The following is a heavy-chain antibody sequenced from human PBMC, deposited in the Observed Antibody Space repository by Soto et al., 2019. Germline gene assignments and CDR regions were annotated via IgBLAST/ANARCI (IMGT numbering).Heavy chain of an antibody. CDR3: AKGHEYYDILTGYDY. CDR2: ISGSGGST. V-gene: IGHV3-23*01. J-gene: IGHJ4*02. CDR1: GFTFSSYA. D-gene: IGHD3-9*01. Sequence: EVQLLESGGGLVQPGGSLRLSCAASGFTFSSYAMSWVRQAPGKGLEWVSAISGSGGSTYYADSVKGRFTISRDNSKKTLYLQMNSLRAEDTAVYYCAKGHEYYDILTGYDYWGQGTLVTVSS.